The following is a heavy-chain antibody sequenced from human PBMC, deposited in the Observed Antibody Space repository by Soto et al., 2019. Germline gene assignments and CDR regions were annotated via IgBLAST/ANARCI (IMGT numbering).Heavy chain of an antibody. D-gene: IGHD2-15*01. CDR2: ISYSGST. J-gene: IGHJ4*02. Sequence: SYTLTLTCSFSGCTISSVSYSWVWIRQSPEKGLEWIASISYSGSTYYNPTLKSRLIISVDTSKSQFSLKLSSVTAADTAVYYCARAGAATLSDFWGQGTLVTVS. CDR1: GCTISSVSYS. V-gene: IGHV4-39*07. CDR3: ARAGAATLSDF.